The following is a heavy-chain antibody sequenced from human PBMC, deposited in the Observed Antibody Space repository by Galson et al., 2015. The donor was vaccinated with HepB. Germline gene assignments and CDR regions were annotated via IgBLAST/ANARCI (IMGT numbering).Heavy chain of an antibody. D-gene: IGHD1-1*01. V-gene: IGHV1-8*01. CDR1: GYTFTSYD. CDR3: ALAASGTDAFDI. Sequence: SVKVSCKASGYTFTSYDINWVRQATGQGLEWMGWMNPNSGNTGYAQKFQGRVTMTRNTSISTAYMELSSLRSEDTAVYYCALAASGTDAFDIWGQGTMVTVSS. CDR2: MNPNSGNT. J-gene: IGHJ3*02.